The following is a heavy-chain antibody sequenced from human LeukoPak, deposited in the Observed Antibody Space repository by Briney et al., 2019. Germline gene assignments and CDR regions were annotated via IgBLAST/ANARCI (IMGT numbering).Heavy chain of an antibody. D-gene: IGHD6-13*01. CDR3: VKDVRSVSAAGIFDY. J-gene: IGHJ4*02. CDR1: GFTFSSYA. Sequence: GGSLRLSCAASGFTFSSYAMSWVRQAPGKGLEWVSAISGSGGSTYYADSVKGRFTISRDNSKNTLYLQMNSLRAEDTAVYYCVKDVRSVSAAGIFDYWGQGTLVTVSS. CDR2: ISGSGGST. V-gene: IGHV3-23*01.